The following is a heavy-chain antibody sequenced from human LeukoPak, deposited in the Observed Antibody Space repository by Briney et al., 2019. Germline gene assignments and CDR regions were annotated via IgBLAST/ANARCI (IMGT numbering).Heavy chain of an antibody. CDR2: INHSGGT. D-gene: IGHD3-16*02. CDR3: ARGFADYVWGSYRYSFWFDP. V-gene: IGHV4-34*01. CDR1: GGSFSGYY. J-gene: IGHJ5*02. Sequence: PSETLSLTCAVYGGSFSGYYWSWIRQPPGKGLEWIGEINHSGGTNYNPSLKSRVTISVDTSKNQFSLKLSSVTAADTAVYYCARGFADYVWGSYRYSFWFDPWGQGTLVTVSS.